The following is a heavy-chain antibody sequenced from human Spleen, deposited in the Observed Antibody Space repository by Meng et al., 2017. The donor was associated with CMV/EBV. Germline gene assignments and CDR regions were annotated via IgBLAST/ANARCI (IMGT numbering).Heavy chain of an antibody. D-gene: IGHD6-6*01. CDR1: GFTFSSYW. J-gene: IGHJ6*02. CDR2: IKQDGSEK. V-gene: IGHV3-7*03. Sequence: GESLKISCAASGFTFSSYWMSWVRQAPGKGLEWVANIKQDGSEKYYVDSVKGRFTISRDNAKNSLYLQMNSLRAEDTALYYCAKDISVAYSSSSGYYYYGMDVWGQGTTVTVSS. CDR3: AKDISVAYSSSSGYYYYGMDV.